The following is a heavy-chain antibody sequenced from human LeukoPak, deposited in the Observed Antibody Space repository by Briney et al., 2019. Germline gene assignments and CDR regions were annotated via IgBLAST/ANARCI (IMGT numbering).Heavy chain of an antibody. D-gene: IGHD5-18*01. CDR3: ARSRFRYSYATSYYFDY. CDR1: GGSISSSSYY. V-gene: IGHV4-39*01. CDR2: IYYSGST. J-gene: IGHJ4*02. Sequence: PSETLSLTCTVSGGSISSSSYYWGWIRQPPGKGLEWIGSIYYSGSTYYNPSPKSRVTISVDTSKNQFSLKLSSVTAADTAVYYCARSRFRYSYATSYYFDYWGQGTLVTVSS.